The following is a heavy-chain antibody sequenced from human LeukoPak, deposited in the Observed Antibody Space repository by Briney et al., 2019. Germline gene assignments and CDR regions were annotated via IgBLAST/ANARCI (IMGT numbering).Heavy chain of an antibody. V-gene: IGHV4-39*07. Sequence: PSETLSLTCTVSGGSISSSSYYWGWIRQPPGKGLEWIGSIYYSGSTYYNPSLKSRVTISVDTSKNQFSLKLSSVTAADMAVYYCASGTGGGNPFDYWGQGTLVTVSS. D-gene: IGHD4-23*01. J-gene: IGHJ4*02. CDR1: GGSISSSSYY. CDR2: IYYSGST. CDR3: ASGTGGGNPFDY.